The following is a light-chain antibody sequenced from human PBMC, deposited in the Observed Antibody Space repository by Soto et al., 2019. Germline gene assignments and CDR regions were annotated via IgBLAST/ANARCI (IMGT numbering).Light chain of an antibody. CDR1: NSDVGAYNY. Sequence: QSALTQPASVSGSPGQSITIPCTGTNSDVGAYNYVSWYQHHPGKAPKLMIYEVLIRPSGVSSRFSGSKSGSTASLTISGLLAEDEADYYCSSYTTTNTLYVFGTGTKVTVL. J-gene: IGLJ1*01. CDR3: SSYTTTNTLYV. V-gene: IGLV2-14*01. CDR2: EVL.